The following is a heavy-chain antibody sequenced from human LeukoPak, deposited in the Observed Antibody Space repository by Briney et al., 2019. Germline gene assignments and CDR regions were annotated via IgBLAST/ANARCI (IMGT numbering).Heavy chain of an antibody. CDR1: GGSISSSSYY. CDR2: IYYSGST. Sequence: SETLSLTCTVSGGSISSSSYYWGWIRQPPGKGLEWIGSIYYSGSTYHNSSLKSRVTISIDTSKNQFSLKLSSVTAADTAVYYCARQTGSGLFILPGGQGTLVTVSS. J-gene: IGHJ4*02. V-gene: IGHV4-39*07. D-gene: IGHD3-10*01. CDR3: ARQTGSGLFILP.